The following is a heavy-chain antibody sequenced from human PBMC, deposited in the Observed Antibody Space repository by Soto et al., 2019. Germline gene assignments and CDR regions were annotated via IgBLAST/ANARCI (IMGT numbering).Heavy chain of an antibody. CDR1: GITVGSRA. V-gene: IGHV3-23*01. Sequence: GGSLRLSSVASGITVGSRAMTWVRQAPGEGLEWVSSITDSGGDAKYADSVRGRFTISRDNSKNTLYLQMSSLRAEVSGVYYRARGSTDAYPGSRIFDFWGRGTLVTVSS. CDR2: ITDSGGDA. CDR3: ARGSTDAYPGSRIFDF. J-gene: IGHJ4*02. D-gene: IGHD3-10*01.